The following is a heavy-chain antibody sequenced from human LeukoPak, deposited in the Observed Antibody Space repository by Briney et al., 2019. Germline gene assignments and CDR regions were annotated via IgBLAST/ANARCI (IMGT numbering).Heavy chain of an antibody. CDR2: IYYRGST. Sequence: PSESLSLAFSVSAGSIRSRRYESGWIRQPPGKGLEWIGSIYYRGSTYYNPSLKGRVTISVDTSKNHFSLKLSSVTAADTAVYYCARLKTAAWGRWTRIPTYYFDYWGQGTLVALSS. D-gene: IGHD3-16*01. V-gene: IGHV4-39*02. J-gene: IGHJ4*02. CDR1: AGSIRSRRYE. CDR3: ARLKTAAWGRWTRIPTYYFDY.